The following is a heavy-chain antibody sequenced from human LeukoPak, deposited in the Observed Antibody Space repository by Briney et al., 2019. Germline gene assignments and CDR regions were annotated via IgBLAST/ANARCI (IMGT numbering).Heavy chain of an antibody. CDR3: TRDGGDSLYTAFDI. J-gene: IGHJ3*02. Sequence: PGGSLRLSCEASGFTFSDYILDWVRQAPGKGLEWVGRIRRRTNSYTTEYAASVNGRFIVSRDDSKNSLYLHMSSLKTEDTAVYYCTRDGGDSLYTAFDIWGQGTMVAVFS. V-gene: IGHV3-72*01. CDR1: GFTFSDYI. D-gene: IGHD3-16*01. CDR2: IRRRTNSYTT.